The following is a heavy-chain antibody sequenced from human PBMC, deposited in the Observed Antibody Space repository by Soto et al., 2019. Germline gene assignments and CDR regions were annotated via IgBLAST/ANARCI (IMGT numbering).Heavy chain of an antibody. J-gene: IGHJ4*02. CDR2: IYYTGST. CDR3: ARGEDGYTTSFFDY. D-gene: IGHD5-18*01. V-gene: IGHV4-59*01. CDR1: SDSISRYY. Sequence: PSETLSLTCTVSSDSISRYYWSWIRQPPGKGLEWIGYIYYTGSTNSNPSLRSRLTMSVDASQNQFSLKLNSVTAADTAVYYCARGEDGYTTSFFDYWGLGPRVTVS.